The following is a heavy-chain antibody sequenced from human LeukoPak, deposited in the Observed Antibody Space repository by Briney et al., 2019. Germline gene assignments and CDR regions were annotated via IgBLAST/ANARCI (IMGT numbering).Heavy chain of an antibody. V-gene: IGHV4-39*07. CDR1: GGSISSSFYY. J-gene: IGHJ4*02. CDR3: ARVGQLSFDY. D-gene: IGHD6-13*01. Sequence: SETLSLTCTVSGGSISSSFYYWGWIRQPPGKGLEWIGSIYYSGNTYYNPSLNSRVTISVDTSKNRFSLNLSSVTAADTAVYYCARVGQLSFDYWGQGTLVTVSS. CDR2: IYYSGNT.